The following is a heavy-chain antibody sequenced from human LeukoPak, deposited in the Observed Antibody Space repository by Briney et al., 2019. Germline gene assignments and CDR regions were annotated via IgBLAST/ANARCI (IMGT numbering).Heavy chain of an antibody. J-gene: IGHJ3*01. CDR3: AKDPNGDYIGAFDF. V-gene: IGHV3-23*01. Sequence: GGSLRLSCAASGLTFSSYAMMWLRQAPGKGLEWVSAIIGNGGWALYADSVKGRFTISRDNTKNTLYLQMSSLRAEDTAVYYCAKDPNGDYIGAFDFWGQGTMITVSS. D-gene: IGHD4-17*01. CDR2: IIGNGGWA. CDR1: GLTFSSYA.